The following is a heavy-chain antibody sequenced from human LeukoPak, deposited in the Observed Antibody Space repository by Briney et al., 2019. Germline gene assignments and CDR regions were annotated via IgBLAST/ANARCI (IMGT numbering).Heavy chain of an antibody. CDR3: ARDPAMVVGMDV. CDR2: ISFDGTSK. V-gene: IGHV3-30*19. Sequence: GRSLRLSCAASGFTFSSYGVHWVRQAPGGGLEWVAVISFDGTSKFYTDSVKGRFTISRDNSKNTLYLQMNSLRAEDTAVYHCARDPAMVVGMDVWGQGTTVTVSS. J-gene: IGHJ6*02. CDR1: GFTFSSYG. D-gene: IGHD5-18*01.